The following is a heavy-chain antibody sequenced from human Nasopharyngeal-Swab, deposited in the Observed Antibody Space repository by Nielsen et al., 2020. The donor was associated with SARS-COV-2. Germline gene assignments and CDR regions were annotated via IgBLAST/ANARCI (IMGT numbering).Heavy chain of an antibody. V-gene: IGHV3-20*01. Sequence: GGSLTLSCAASGFNFDDYGMSWVRQAPGKGLEWVSHITWNGGSTVYADSVKGRFTVSRDNAKSSLYLQMNSLRADDAAVYHCARVLFLDDAFDVWGQGAMVTVSS. J-gene: IGHJ3*01. CDR3: ARVLFLDDAFDV. D-gene: IGHD2-21*01. CDR2: ITWNGGST. CDR1: GFNFDDYG.